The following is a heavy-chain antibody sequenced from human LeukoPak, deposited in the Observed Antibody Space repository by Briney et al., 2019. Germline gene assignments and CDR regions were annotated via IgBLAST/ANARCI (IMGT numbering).Heavy chain of an antibody. J-gene: IGHJ6*02. V-gene: IGHV1-46*04. CDR2: INPSVGST. D-gene: IGHD3-10*01. CDR1: GYTFTSYY. CDR3: ARDPLVLLWFGESPAEYGMDV. Sequence: ASVKVSCKASGYTFTSYYMHWVRQAPGQGLEWVGIINPSVGSTSYAPKLQGRVTMTRDTSTNTVYMELSSLRSEDTAVYYCARDPLVLLWFGESPAEYGMDVWGQGTTVTVSS.